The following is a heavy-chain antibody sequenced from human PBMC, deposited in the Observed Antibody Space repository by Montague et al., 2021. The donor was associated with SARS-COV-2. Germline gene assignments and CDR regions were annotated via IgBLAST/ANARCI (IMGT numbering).Heavy chain of an antibody. CDR1: AGSISNYY. V-gene: IGHV4-4*07. D-gene: IGHD3-22*01. Sequence: SETLSLTCTVSAGSISNYYWNWIRQSAGKGLEWIGRIYTSGSTNYDPSLKSRVTMSVDTSKNQFSLKLSSVTAADTAVYYCARGALFYDSSGYYSDAFDIWGQGTMVTVSS. CDR2: IYTSGST. CDR3: ARGALFYDSSGYYSDAFDI. J-gene: IGHJ3*02.